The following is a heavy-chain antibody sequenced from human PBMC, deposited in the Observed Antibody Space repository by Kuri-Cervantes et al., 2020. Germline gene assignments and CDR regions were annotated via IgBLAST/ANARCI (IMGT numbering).Heavy chain of an antibody. D-gene: IGHD1-26*01. J-gene: IGHJ4*02. V-gene: IGHV4-39*07. CDR2: IYYSGST. Sequence: SETLSLTCTVSGGSISSSSYYWGWIRQPPGKGLEWIGSIYYSGSTYYNPSLKSRVTISVDTSKNQFSLNLRSVTAADTAVYYCAREGVVGTSRNFFDSWGQGTLVTVSS. CDR1: GGSISSSSYY. CDR3: AREGVVGTSRNFFDS.